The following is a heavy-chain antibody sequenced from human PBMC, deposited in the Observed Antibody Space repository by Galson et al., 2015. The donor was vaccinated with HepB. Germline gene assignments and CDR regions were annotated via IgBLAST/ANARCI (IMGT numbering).Heavy chain of an antibody. V-gene: IGHV1-69*02. CDR3: ATREDTSGYFRGYYYNYMDV. CDR1: GGTFSRYT. J-gene: IGHJ6*03. CDR2: IIPVLAIT. D-gene: IGHD3-22*01. Sequence: SVKVSCKASGGTFSRYTINWVRQAPGQGLEWMGRIIPVLAITNYAQKFQDRVTITADKSTGTAYMELSSLSSDDTAVYYCATREDTSGYFRGYYYNYMDVWGKGTTVTVSS.